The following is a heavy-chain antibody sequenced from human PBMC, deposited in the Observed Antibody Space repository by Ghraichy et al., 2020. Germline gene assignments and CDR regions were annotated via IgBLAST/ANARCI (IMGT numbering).Heavy chain of an antibody. D-gene: IGHD3-22*01. CDR3: ARDPELYYYDSSGYRGPSYYDGMDF. CDR2: ISSSSSTI. Sequence: YISSSSSTIYYADSVKGRFTISRDNAKNSLYLQMTSLTDEDTAVYYCARDPELYYYDSSGYRGPSYYDGMDFLG. V-gene: IGHV3-48*02. J-gene: IGHJ6*02.